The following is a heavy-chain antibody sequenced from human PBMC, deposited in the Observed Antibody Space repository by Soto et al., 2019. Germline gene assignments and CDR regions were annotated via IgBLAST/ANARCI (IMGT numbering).Heavy chain of an antibody. CDR2: ISGSGGST. CDR1: GFTFSSYA. Sequence: GGSLRLSCAASGFTFSSYAMSWVRQAPGKGLEWVSAISGSGGSTYYADSVKGRFTISRDNSKNTLYLQMNSLRAEDTAVYYCAKAPGGVDSSSPLDYWGQGTLVTVSS. CDR3: AKAPGGVDSSSPLDY. D-gene: IGHD6-6*01. V-gene: IGHV3-23*01. J-gene: IGHJ4*02.